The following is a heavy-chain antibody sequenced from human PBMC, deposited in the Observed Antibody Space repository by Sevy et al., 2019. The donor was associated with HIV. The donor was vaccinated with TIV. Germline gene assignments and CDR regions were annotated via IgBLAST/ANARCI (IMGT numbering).Heavy chain of an antibody. CDR3: ARDRVDSIAAAGTELYYFDY. Sequence: ASVKVSCKASGGTFSSYAISWVRQAPGQGLEWMGGIIPIFGTANYAQKFQGRVTITADESTSTAYMELSSLRSEDTAVYYCARDRVDSIAAAGTELYYFDYWGQGTLVTVSS. D-gene: IGHD6-13*01. CDR1: GGTFSSYA. CDR2: IIPIFGTA. V-gene: IGHV1-69*13. J-gene: IGHJ4*02.